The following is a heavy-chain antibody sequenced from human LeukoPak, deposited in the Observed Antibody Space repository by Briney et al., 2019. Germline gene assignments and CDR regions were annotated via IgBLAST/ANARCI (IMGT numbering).Heavy chain of an antibody. V-gene: IGHV3-53*01. Sequence: GGSLRLSCAASGFTVSSNYMSWVRQAPGKGLEWVSVIYSGGSTYYADSVKGRFTISRDNSKNTLYLQMNSLRAEDTAVYYCSLYYYDSSGYYFDYWGRGTLVTVSS. D-gene: IGHD3-22*01. J-gene: IGHJ4*02. CDR2: IYSGGST. CDR1: GFTVSSNY. CDR3: SLYYYDSSGYYFDY.